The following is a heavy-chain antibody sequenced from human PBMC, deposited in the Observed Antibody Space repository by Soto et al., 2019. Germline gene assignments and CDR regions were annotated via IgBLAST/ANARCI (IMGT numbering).Heavy chain of an antibody. Sequence: SETLSLTCTVSGGSISSYYWSWIRQPPGKGLEWIGYIYYSGSTNYNPSLKSRVTISVDTSKNQFSLKLSSVTAADTAVYYCARVGDGQHVDYWGQGTLVTVSS. V-gene: IGHV4-59*01. CDR1: GGSISSYY. CDR2: IYYSGST. CDR3: ARVGDGQHVDY. J-gene: IGHJ4*02. D-gene: IGHD1-26*01.